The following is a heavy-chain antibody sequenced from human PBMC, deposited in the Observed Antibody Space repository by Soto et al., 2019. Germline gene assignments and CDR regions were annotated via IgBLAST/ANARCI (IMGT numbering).Heavy chain of an antibody. D-gene: IGHD3-10*01. CDR1: GGSISSYY. CDR3: ARQEGLSGFDFDY. CDR2: IYYSGST. V-gene: IGHV4-59*08. J-gene: IGHJ4*02. Sequence: SETLSLTCTVSGGSISSYYWSWIRQPPGKGLEWIGYIYYSGSTNYNPSLKSRVTISVDTSKNQFSLKLSSVTAADTAVYYCARQEGLSGFDFDYWGQGTLVTVSS.